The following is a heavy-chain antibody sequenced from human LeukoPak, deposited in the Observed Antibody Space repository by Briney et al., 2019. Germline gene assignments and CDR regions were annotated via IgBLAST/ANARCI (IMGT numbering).Heavy chain of an antibody. V-gene: IGHV3-7*01. D-gene: IGHD6-13*01. CDR2: IMQDGSEK. Sequence: GGSLRLSCVGSGFTFSTYWMSWVRQAPGKGLEWVANIMQDGSEKNYVDSVKGRFTISRDNAKNSLNLRMNSLRAEDTAVYYCAREVYSSSRPADAFDIWGQGTVVTVSS. CDR1: GFTFSTYW. J-gene: IGHJ3*02. CDR3: AREVYSSSRPADAFDI.